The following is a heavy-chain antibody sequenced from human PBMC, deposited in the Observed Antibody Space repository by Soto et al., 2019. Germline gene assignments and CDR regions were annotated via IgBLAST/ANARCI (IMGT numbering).Heavy chain of an antibody. Sequence: QLQLVQSGAEVKKTGSSVKLSCKASGGTFSSYAISWVRQAPGQGLEWMGGIIPIFGTANYAQKFQGRVTITADESTSTAYMELSSLRSEYTAVYYCARVEMATRDQYYFDYWGQGTLVTVSS. D-gene: IGHD5-12*01. CDR3: ARVEMATRDQYYFDY. CDR2: IIPIFGTA. CDR1: GGTFSSYA. V-gene: IGHV1-69*01. J-gene: IGHJ4*02.